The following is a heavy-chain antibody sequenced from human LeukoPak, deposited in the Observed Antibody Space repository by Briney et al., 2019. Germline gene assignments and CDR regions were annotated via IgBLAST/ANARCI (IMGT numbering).Heavy chain of an antibody. J-gene: IGHJ4*02. CDR1: GFTFSSYV. CDR2: ISSNGGST. CDR3: ARADYDSSGYYYEGPFDY. Sequence: GGSLRLSCAASGFTFSSYVMQWVRQAPGKGLEYVSAISSNGGSTYYAKSVKGRFTISRDNAKNSLYLQMNSLRAEDTALYYCARADYDSSGYYYEGPFDYWGQGTLVTVSS. V-gene: IGHV3-64*01. D-gene: IGHD3-22*01.